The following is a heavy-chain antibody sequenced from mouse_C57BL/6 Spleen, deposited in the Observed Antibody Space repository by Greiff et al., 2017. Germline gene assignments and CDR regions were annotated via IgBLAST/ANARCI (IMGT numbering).Heavy chain of an antibody. Sequence: QVQLKQPGAELVKPGASVKMSCKASGYTFTSYWITWVKQRPGQGLEWIGDIYPGSGSTNYNEKFKSKATLTVDTSSSTAYMQLSSLTSEDSAVYYCARKGKFITTVVATGDYAMDYWGQGTSVTVSS. CDR3: ARKGKFITTVVATGDYAMDY. CDR2: IYPGSGST. J-gene: IGHJ4*01. V-gene: IGHV1-55*01. D-gene: IGHD1-1*01. CDR1: GYTFTSYW.